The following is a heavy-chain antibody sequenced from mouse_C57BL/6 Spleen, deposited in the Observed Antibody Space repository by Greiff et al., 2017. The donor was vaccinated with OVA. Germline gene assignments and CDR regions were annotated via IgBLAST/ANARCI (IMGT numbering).Heavy chain of an antibody. CDR3: ARGDIYYYLDY. CDR2: ISSGSSTI. CDR1: GFTFSDSG. V-gene: IGHV5-17*01. J-gene: IGHJ2*01. D-gene: IGHD1-1*01. Sequence: EVMLVESGGGLVKPGGSLKLSCAASGFTFSDSGMHWVRQAPEKGLEWVAYISSGSSTIYYADTVKGRFTISRDNAKNTLFLQMTSLRSEDTAMYYCARGDIYYYLDYWGQGTTLTVSS.